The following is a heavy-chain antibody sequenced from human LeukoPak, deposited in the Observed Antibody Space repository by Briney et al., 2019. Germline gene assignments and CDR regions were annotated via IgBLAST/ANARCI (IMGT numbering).Heavy chain of an antibody. J-gene: IGHJ4*02. V-gene: IGHV3-7*01. CDR3: ARDLNYFDY. CDR2: IKQDGSEK. CDR1: GFTFSSFW. Sequence: GRSLRLSCAASGFTFSSFWMTWVRQAPGKGLEWVANIKQDGSEKYYVDSVRGRFTISRDNATNSLYLQMNSLRAEDTAVYYCARDLNYFDYWGQGTLVTVSS.